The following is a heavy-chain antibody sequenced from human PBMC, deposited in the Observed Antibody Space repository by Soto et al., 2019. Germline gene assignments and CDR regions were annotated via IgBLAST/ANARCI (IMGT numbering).Heavy chain of an antibody. D-gene: IGHD3-10*02. J-gene: IGHJ4*02. Sequence: ASVKVSCKASGYSLTSHYMHWVRRAPGQGPEWMGIMNPGDGSTRYAQKFQGRVTMTSGTSTGTVYMELSSLRSEDTAVYFCARSYVQSRPIDYWGQGTLVTVSS. V-gene: IGHV1-46*01. CDR2: MNPGDGST. CDR3: ARSYVQSRPIDY. CDR1: GYSLTSHY.